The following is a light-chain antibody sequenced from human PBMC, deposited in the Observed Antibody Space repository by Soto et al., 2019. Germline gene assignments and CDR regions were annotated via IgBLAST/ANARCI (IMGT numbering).Light chain of an antibody. J-gene: IGLJ1*01. CDR2: DVS. V-gene: IGLV2-14*03. CDR3: SSYTSSYTYV. CDR1: SSDVGGYNY. Sequence: QSALTQPASVSGSPGQSITISCTGTSSDVGGYNYVSWYQHYPGKAPKLMIYDVSNRPSGVSNRFSGSKSGNTASLTISGLQAEDEAEFYCSSYTSSYTYVSGTGTKVTV.